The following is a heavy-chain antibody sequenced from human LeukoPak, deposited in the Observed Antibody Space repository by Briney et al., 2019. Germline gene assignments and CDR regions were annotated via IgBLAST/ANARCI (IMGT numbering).Heavy chain of an antibody. Sequence: SETLSLTCGVSGGSISNTNWWSWVRQPPGQGLEWIGEISLTGLTHYNPSLESRATISLDTSKNQFSLKLRSVTAADTAVYYCARDGSPYNWNDSWGQGTLVTVSS. CDR2: ISLTGLT. V-gene: IGHV4-4*02. D-gene: IGHD5-12*01. J-gene: IGHJ5*01. CDR1: GGSISNTNW. CDR3: ARDGSPYNWNDS.